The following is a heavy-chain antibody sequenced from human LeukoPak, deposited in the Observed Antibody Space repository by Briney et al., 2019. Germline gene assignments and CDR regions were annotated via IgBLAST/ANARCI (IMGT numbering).Heavy chain of an antibody. J-gene: IGHJ4*02. CDR3: TRNKAHSGSWPPDY. CDR2: IGTTDNP. V-gene: IGHV3-13*05. Sequence: GGSLRLSCAASGFAFSTYDMHWVRQPIGKGLEWVSGIGTTDNPYYAGSVEGRFTISREDAKNSVYLQMNSLRAEDTAVYYCTRNKAHSGSWPPDYWGQGTLVTVSS. CDR1: GFAFSTYD. D-gene: IGHD6-13*01.